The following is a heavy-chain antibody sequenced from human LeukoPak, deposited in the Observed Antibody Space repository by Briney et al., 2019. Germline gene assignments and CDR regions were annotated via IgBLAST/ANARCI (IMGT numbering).Heavy chain of an antibody. Sequence: GGSLRLSCAASGFTFSSYAMSWVRQAPGKGLEWVSAISGSGGSTYYADSVKGQFTISRDNSKNTLYLQMNSLRAEDTAVYYCAKDLNWGYYYFDYWGQGTLVTVPS. CDR1: GFTFSSYA. CDR3: AKDLNWGYYYFDY. D-gene: IGHD7-27*01. J-gene: IGHJ4*02. CDR2: ISGSGGST. V-gene: IGHV3-23*01.